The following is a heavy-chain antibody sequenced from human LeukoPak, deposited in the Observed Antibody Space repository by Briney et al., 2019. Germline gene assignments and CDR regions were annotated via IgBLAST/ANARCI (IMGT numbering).Heavy chain of an antibody. D-gene: IGHD4-23*01. CDR3: TTDSYVTPRTRVFNWFDP. CDR2: IYYGSTGT. J-gene: IGHJ5*02. V-gene: IGHV3-66*01. Sequence: GGSLRLSCAASGFTVSSNYMSWVRQVQGKGLEWVSVIYYGSTGTHYADSVKGRFTISRDDSKNTLYLQMNSLKTEDTAMYYCTTDSYVTPRTRVFNWFDPWGQGTLVTVSS. CDR1: GFTVSSNY.